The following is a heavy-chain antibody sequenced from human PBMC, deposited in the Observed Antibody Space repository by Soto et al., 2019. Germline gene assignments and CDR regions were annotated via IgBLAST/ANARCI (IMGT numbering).Heavy chain of an antibody. J-gene: IGHJ6*02. CDR2: IRSKANSYAT. Sequence: EVQLVESGGGLVQPGGSLKLSCAASGFTFSGSAMHWVRQASGKGLEWVGRIRSKANSYATAYAASVKGRFTISRDDSNNTAYLQMNSLKTEDTAVYYCTRHYDFWSGYYIDYYYYGMDVWGQGTTVTVSS. CDR3: TRHYDFWSGYYIDYYYYGMDV. D-gene: IGHD3-3*01. V-gene: IGHV3-73*02. CDR1: GFTFSGSA.